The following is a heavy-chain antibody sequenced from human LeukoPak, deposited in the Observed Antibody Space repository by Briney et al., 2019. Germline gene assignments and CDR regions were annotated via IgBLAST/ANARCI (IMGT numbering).Heavy chain of an antibody. D-gene: IGHD2-2*01. Sequence: ASVKVSCKASGYTFSNFGISWVRQAPGQGLEWMGWISGNNDNPNYGQKFQGRFTVTSDSSTRTAYMELKRLRSDDTAVYYCARDGTSTDGYWGQGTLVTVSS. CDR2: ISGNNDNP. V-gene: IGHV1-18*01. CDR1: GYTFSNFG. CDR3: ARDGTSTDGY. J-gene: IGHJ4*02.